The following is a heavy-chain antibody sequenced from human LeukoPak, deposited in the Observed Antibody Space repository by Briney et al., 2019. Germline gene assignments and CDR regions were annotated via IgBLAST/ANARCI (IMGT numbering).Heavy chain of an antibody. V-gene: IGHV3-23*01. CDR2: ISGSGGST. Sequence: PGGSLRLSCAAPGFTFSSYAMSWVRQAPGKGLEWVSAISGSGGSTYYADSVKGRFTISRDNSKNTLYLQMNSLRAEDTAVYYCAKDLSRNYDFWSGYLSVSSFDHWGQGTLVTVSS. J-gene: IGHJ4*02. CDR1: GFTFSSYA. CDR3: AKDLSRNYDFWSGYLSVSSFDH. D-gene: IGHD3-3*01.